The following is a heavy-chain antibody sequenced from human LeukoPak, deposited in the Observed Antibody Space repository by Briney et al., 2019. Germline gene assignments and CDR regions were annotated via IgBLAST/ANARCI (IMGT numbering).Heavy chain of an antibody. Sequence: GGSLRLSCAASGFTFSSYSMNWVRQAPGKGLEWVSSISSSSSYIYYADSVKGRFTISRDNAKNSLYLQMNSLRAEDTAVYYCARDRIAAHYYGMDVWGQGTTVTVSS. D-gene: IGHD6-13*01. J-gene: IGHJ6*02. CDR3: ARDRIAAHYYGMDV. CDR1: GFTFSSYS. CDR2: ISSSSSYI. V-gene: IGHV3-21*01.